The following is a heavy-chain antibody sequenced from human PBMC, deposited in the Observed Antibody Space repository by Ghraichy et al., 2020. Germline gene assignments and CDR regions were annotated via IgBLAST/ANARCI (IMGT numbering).Heavy chain of an antibody. CDR2: IYYSGST. D-gene: IGHD1-26*01. Sequence: SETLSLTCTVSGGSVSSGSYYWSWIRQPPGKGLEWIGYIYYSGSTNYNPSLKSRVTISVDTSKNQFSLKLSSVTAADTAVYYCARTLVGATYRLDYWGQGTLVTVSS. CDR3: ARTLVGATYRLDY. J-gene: IGHJ4*02. V-gene: IGHV4-61*01. CDR1: GGSVSSGSYY.